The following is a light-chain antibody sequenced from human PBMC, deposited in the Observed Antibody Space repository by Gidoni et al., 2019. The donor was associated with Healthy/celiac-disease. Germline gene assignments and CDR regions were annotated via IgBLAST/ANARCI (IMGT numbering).Light chain of an antibody. Sequence: DIQMTQPPSSLSASVGDRVTIPCRASQSISSHLNWYQQKPGKAPKLLIYAASSLQSGVPSRFSGSGSGTDFTLTISSLQPEDFATYYCQQSYSTLALTFGGGTKVEIK. CDR1: QSISSH. CDR2: AAS. V-gene: IGKV1-39*01. CDR3: QQSYSTLALT. J-gene: IGKJ4*01.